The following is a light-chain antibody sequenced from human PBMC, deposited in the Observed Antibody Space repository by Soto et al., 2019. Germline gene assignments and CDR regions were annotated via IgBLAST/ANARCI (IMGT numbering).Light chain of an antibody. Sequence: EIVLTQSPGTLSLSPGERATLSCRASQSVSSSFLAWYQQKPGQAPRLLIYGASNRATGIPDRFSGSGSGTDFTLTISRLEPEDFAVYYCQHRDNWSYIFGQGTKLEMK. J-gene: IGKJ2*01. CDR3: QHRDNWSYI. CDR1: QSVSSSF. CDR2: GAS. V-gene: IGKV3D-20*02.